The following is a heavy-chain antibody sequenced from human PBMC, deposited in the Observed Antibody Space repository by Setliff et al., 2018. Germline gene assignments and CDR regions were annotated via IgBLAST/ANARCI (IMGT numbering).Heavy chain of an antibody. Sequence: PSETLSLTCTVSGGSISSYYWSWIRQPPGKGLEWIGYIYYSGSTNYNPALKSRVIVSVDTSKNQFSLKLSSVTAADTAVYYCARDPLTTNRRRAFDIWGQGTMVTV. D-gene: IGHD4-17*01. CDR2: IYYSGST. CDR3: ARDPLTTNRRRAFDI. CDR1: GGSISSYY. J-gene: IGHJ3*02. V-gene: IGHV4-59*12.